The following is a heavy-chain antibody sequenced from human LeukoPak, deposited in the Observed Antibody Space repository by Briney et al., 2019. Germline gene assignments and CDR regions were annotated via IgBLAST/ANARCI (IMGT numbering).Heavy chain of an antibody. V-gene: IGHV4-39*01. D-gene: IGHD6-13*01. CDR2: IYYSGST. CDR1: GGSIYSTNYY. Sequence: SETLSLTCTVSGGSIYSTNYYWGWIRQPPGKGLEWIGSIYYSGSTYYNPSLKSRVTISVDTSKNQFSLKLSSVTAADTAVYYCARLPVGIAAAGTGGYWGQGTLVTVSS. CDR3: ARLPVGIAAAGTGGY. J-gene: IGHJ4*02.